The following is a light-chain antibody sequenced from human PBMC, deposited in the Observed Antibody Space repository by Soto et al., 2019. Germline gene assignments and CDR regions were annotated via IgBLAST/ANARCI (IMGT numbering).Light chain of an antibody. CDR3: QQVNTYPRT. CDR1: QGISSY. CDR2: AAS. V-gene: IGKV1-9*01. J-gene: IGKJ1*01. Sequence: DIQLTQAPSFLSASVGDRVTITCRASQGISSYLAWYQQMPGKAPKLLIFAASTLQSGVPSRFSGSGSGTEFTLTISSLQPEDFATYYCQQVNTYPRTFGQGTKVDI.